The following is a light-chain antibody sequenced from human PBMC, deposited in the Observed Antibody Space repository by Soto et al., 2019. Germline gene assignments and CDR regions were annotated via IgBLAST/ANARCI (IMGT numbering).Light chain of an antibody. CDR2: EVS. J-gene: IGLJ1*01. CDR1: SSDVGTYHL. Sequence: QSALTQPASVSGSPGQSITSSCTGTSSDVGTYHLVSWYQQHPGKAPKLMIYEVSKRPSGVSNRFSGSKSGNTASLTISGLQAEDEADYYCCSYAGSSTYVFGVGTKLTVL. CDR3: CSYAGSSTYV. V-gene: IGLV2-23*02.